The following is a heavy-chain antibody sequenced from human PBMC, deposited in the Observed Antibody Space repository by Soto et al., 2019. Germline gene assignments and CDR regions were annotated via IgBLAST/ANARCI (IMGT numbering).Heavy chain of an antibody. J-gene: IGHJ4*02. CDR1: GGTFSSYA. CDR3: ATSRVEQYYFDY. Sequence: SVKVSCKASGGTFSSYAISWVRQAPGQGLEWMGGIIPIFGTANYAQKFQGRVTITADESTSTAYMELSSLRSEDTAVYYCATSRVEQYYFDYWGQGTLVTVSS. V-gene: IGHV1-69*13. CDR2: IIPIFGTA.